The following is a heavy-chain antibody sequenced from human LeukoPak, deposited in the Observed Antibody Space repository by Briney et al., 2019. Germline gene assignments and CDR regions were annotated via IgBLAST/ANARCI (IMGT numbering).Heavy chain of an antibody. CDR3: ARDRVEAPDY. D-gene: IGHD3-10*01. J-gene: IGHJ4*02. Sequence: NPGRSLRLSCAASGFTFSSYAMHWVRQAPGKGLEWVAVISYDGSNKYYADSVKGRFTISRDNSKNTLYLQMNSLRAEDTAVYYCARDRVEAPDYWGQGTLVTVSS. CDR2: ISYDGSNK. V-gene: IGHV3-30-3*01. CDR1: GFTFSSYA.